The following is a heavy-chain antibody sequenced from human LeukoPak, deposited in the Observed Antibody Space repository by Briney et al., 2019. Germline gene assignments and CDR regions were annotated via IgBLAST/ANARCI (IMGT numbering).Heavy chain of an antibody. J-gene: IGHJ4*02. CDR1: GYTFTSYY. V-gene: IGHV1-46*01. CDR3: ARDPRVTTRMENRFDY. Sequence: ASVKVSCKASGYTFTSYYMHWVRQAPGQGLEWMGIINPSGGSTSYAQKFQGRVTMTRDMSTSTVYMELSSLRSEDTAVYYCARDPRVTTRMENRFDYWGQGTLVTVSS. CDR2: INPSGGST. D-gene: IGHD4-11*01.